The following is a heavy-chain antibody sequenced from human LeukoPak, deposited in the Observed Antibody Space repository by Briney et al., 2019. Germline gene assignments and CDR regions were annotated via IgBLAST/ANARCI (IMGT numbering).Heavy chain of an antibody. V-gene: IGHV1-2*02. J-gene: IGHJ4*02. CDR1: GYTFTGYY. D-gene: IGHD1-26*01. Sequence: ASVKVSCKASGYTFTGYYMHWVRQAPGQXXXXMGWINPNSGGTNYAQKFQGRVTMTRDTSISTAYMELSRLRSDDTAVYYCARDQWELLNYFDYWGQGTLVTVSS. CDR2: INPNSGGT. CDR3: ARDQWELLNYFDY.